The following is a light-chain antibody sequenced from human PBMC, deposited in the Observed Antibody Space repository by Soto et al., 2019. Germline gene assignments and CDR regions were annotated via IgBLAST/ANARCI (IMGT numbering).Light chain of an antibody. V-gene: IGLV1-40*01. CDR2: GHN. CDR1: SSNIGAGYD. Sequence: QLVLTQPPSVSGAPGQRITISCTGSSSNIGAGYDVHWYQQLPGTAPKLLIYGHNNRPSGVPDRFSGSKSGTSASLAITGLQAEDEADYYCQSYDSSLSGSVFGGGTKVTVL. CDR3: QSYDSSLSGSV. J-gene: IGLJ2*01.